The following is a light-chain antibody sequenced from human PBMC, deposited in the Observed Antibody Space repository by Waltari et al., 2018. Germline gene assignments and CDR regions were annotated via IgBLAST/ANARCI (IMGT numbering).Light chain of an antibody. CDR3: QQYYSTPRYT. CDR1: QGIATF. J-gene: IGKJ2*01. Sequence: DIQMTQSPSSLSASVGDRVTITCRASQGIATFLAWYQHKPGKAPKILLYGASRLESGVPSRFSGSGSGTDYTLTISSLQPEDFATYYCQQYYSTPRYTFGQGTKLEI. V-gene: IGKV1-NL1*01. CDR2: GAS.